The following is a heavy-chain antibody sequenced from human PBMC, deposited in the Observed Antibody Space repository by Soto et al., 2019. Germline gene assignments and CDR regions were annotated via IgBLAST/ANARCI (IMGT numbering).Heavy chain of an antibody. CDR3: ARDQGLLWFVEFISNWFDP. D-gene: IGHD3-10*01. CDR1: GFTFSSYA. Sequence: QVQLVESGGGVVQPGRSLRLSCAASGFTFSSYAMHWVRQAPGKGLEWVAVISYDGSNKYYADSVKGRFTISRDNSKNTRYMQMNSLRAEDTAVYYCARDQGLLWFVEFISNWFDPWGQGTLVTVAS. J-gene: IGHJ5*02. V-gene: IGHV3-30-3*01. CDR2: ISYDGSNK.